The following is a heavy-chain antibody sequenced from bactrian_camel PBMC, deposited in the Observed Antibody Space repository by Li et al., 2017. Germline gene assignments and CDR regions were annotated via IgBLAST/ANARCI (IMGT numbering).Heavy chain of an antibody. CDR2: IDSDGDT. D-gene: IGHD6*01. CDR1: GFTQSSYC. J-gene: IGHJ6*01. CDR3: AAVRYGGSWYPLCRARSADFGY. Sequence: VQLVESGGGSVQTGGSLRLSCAFSGFTQSSYCMGWFRQAPGKVREGIAVIDSDGDTAYADSVKGRFTISKDNAKNTLYLQMNSLKPEDTAMYYCAAVRYGGSWYPLCRARSADFGYWGQGTQVTVS. V-gene: IGHV3S6*01.